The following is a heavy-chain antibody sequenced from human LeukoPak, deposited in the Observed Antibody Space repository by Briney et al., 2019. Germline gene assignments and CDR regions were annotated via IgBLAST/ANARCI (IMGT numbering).Heavy chain of an antibody. CDR3: ARHLGSSSLIYHFDY. D-gene: IGHD2-2*01. CDR2: IYYSGST. V-gene: IGHV4-39*01. CDR1: GDSISSSGYY. Sequence: PSETLSLTCTVSGDSISSSGYYWGWIRQPPGKGLEWIGGIYYSGSTYYNPSLKSRVTISVDTSKNQFSLKLSSVTAADTALYYCARHLGSSSLIYHFDYWGQGTLVTVSS. J-gene: IGHJ4*02.